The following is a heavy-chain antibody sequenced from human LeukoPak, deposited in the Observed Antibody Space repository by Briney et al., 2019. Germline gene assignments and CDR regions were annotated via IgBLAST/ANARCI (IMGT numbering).Heavy chain of an antibody. J-gene: IGHJ4*02. Sequence: GGSLRLSCAASGFTFSSYAMHWVRQAPGKGLGWVAVMSYDGSNKYYADSVKGRFTISRDNSKNTLYLQMNSLRAEDTAVYYCARLGHSSGWYYFDYWGQGTLVTVSS. CDR1: GFTFSSYA. V-gene: IGHV3-30*04. D-gene: IGHD6-19*01. CDR3: ARLGHSSGWYYFDY. CDR2: MSYDGSNK.